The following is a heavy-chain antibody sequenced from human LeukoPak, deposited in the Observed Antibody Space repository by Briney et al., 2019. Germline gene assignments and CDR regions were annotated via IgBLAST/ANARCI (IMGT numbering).Heavy chain of an antibody. J-gene: IGHJ4*02. CDR2: ISDTGTT. CDR1: GGSISSYY. D-gene: IGHD3-22*01. Sequence: SETLSLTCTVSGGSISSYYWNWIRQPPGKGPEWIGCISDTGTTKYNPAFKSRVTISVDTSKNQFSLKLTSVTAADTAVYFCATGYYEPFEKWGQGTLVSVSS. V-gene: IGHV4-59*01. CDR3: ATGYYEPFEK.